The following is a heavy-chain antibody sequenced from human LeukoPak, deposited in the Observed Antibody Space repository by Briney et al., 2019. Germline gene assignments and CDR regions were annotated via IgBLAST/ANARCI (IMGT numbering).Heavy chain of an antibody. V-gene: IGHV3-20*04. J-gene: IGHJ6*03. CDR1: GFTFDDYG. CDR2: INWNGGST. D-gene: IGHD5-18*01. Sequence: GGSLRLSCAASGFTFDDYGMSWVRQAPGKGLEWVSGINWNGGSTGYADSEKGRFTISRDNAKNSLYLQMNSLRAEDTAVYYCARDPGYSYGSYYYYYYYMDVWGKGTTVTVSS. CDR3: ARDPGYSYGSYYYYYYYMDV.